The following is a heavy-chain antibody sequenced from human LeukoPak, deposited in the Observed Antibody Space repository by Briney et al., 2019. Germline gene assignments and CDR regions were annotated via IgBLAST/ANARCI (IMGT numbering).Heavy chain of an antibody. J-gene: IGHJ4*02. D-gene: IGHD3-10*01. CDR1: GGSISSSSYY. V-gene: IGHV4-39*07. Sequence: PSETLSLTCTVSGGSISSSSYYWGWIRQPPGKGLEWIGSIYYSGSTYYNPSLKSRVTISVDTSKNQFSLKLSSVTAADTAVYYCARSVGIFGYGSVFDYWGQGTLVTVSS. CDR2: IYYSGST. CDR3: ARSVGIFGYGSVFDY.